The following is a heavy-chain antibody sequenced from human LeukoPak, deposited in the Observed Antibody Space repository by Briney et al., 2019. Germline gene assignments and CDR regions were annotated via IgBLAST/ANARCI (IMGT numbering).Heavy chain of an antibody. V-gene: IGHV5-51*01. CDR2: IYPGDSDT. J-gene: IGHJ4*02. CDR1: GYSFTSYW. CDR3: ARHPVFLGYSYGYIDY. D-gene: IGHD5-18*01. Sequence: GESLKISCEGSGYSFTSYWIGWVRQMPGKGLEWMGIIYPGDSDTRYSPSFQGQVTISADKSIGTAYLQWSSLKASDTAMYYCARHPVFLGYSYGYIDYWGQGTLVTVSS.